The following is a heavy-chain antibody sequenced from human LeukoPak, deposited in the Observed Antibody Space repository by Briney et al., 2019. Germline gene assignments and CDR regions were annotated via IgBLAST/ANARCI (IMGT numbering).Heavy chain of an antibody. Sequence: GASVKVSCKASGYTFTSYGISWVRQAPGQGLEWMGWISAYNGNTDYAQSLQGRVTMTIDTSTSTVYMELRSLRSDDTAVYYCARARGGSGWFILYFDYWGRGTLVTVSS. J-gene: IGHJ4*02. D-gene: IGHD6-19*01. CDR1: GYTFTSYG. CDR3: ARARGGSGWFILYFDY. V-gene: IGHV1-18*01. CDR2: ISAYNGNT.